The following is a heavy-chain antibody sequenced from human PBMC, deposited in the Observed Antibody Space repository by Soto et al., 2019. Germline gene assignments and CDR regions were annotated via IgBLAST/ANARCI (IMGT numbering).Heavy chain of an antibody. CDR3: TTEKYGAGRVGVSY. V-gene: IGHV1-69*02. Sequence: QVQLVQSGAEVKKPGSSLKVSCETSGGTFPIYTISWVRQAPGQGLQWMGRIVPTLRLTNYAQEFQGRLTITADTSTSTAHMELSSLTSEDAALYYCTTEKYGAGRVGVSYWGQGTLVTVSS. J-gene: IGHJ4*02. D-gene: IGHD1-26*01. CDR1: GGTFPIYT. CDR2: IVPTLRLT.